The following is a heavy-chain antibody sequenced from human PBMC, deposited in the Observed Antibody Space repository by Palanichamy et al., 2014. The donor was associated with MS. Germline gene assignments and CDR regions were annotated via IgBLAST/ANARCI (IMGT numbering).Heavy chain of an antibody. CDR1: GFTFSNAW. D-gene: IGHD1-1*01. J-gene: IGHJ4*02. CDR3: TTDYAGTTFGY. Sequence: EVQLVESGGGLVKPGGSLRLSCAASGFTFSNAWMSWVRQAPGKGLEWVGRIKSKTDGGTIDYAAPVKGRFTISRDDSKNTLYLQMNSLKTEDTAVYYCTTDYAGTTFGYWGQGTLVTVSS. CDR2: IKSKTDGGTI. V-gene: IGHV3-15*01.